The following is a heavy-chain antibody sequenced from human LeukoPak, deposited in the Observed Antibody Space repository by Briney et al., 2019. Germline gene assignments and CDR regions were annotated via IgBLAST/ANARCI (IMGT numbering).Heavy chain of an antibody. V-gene: IGHV4-39*07. CDR1: GGSISGGSYY. D-gene: IGHD6-13*01. J-gene: IGHJ5*02. Sequence: PSETLSLTCTVSGGSISGGSYYWGWIRQPPGKGLEWIGGIYHSGSTYYNPSLKSRVTISVDTSKNQFSLKLSSVTAADTAVYYCARETLLGYSSSWYYGEHNWFDPWGQGTLVTVSS. CDR2: IYHSGST. CDR3: ARETLLGYSSSWYYGEHNWFDP.